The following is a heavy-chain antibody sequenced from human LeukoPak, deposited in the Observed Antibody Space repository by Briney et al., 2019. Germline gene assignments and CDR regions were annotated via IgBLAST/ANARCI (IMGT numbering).Heavy chain of an antibody. V-gene: IGHV4-34*01. J-gene: IGHJ4*02. D-gene: IGHD3-3*01. CDR3: ARFRITIFGVVITSRYYFDY. Sequence: SETLSPTCAVYGGSFSGYYWSWIRQPPGKGLEWIGEINHSGSTNYNPSLKSRVTISVDTSKNQFSLKLSSVTAADTAVYYCARFRITIFGVVITSRYYFDYWGQGTLVTVSS. CDR1: GGSFSGYY. CDR2: INHSGST.